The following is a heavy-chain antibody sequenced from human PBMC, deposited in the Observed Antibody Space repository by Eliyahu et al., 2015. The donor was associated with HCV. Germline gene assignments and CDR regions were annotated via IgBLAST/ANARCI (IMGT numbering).Heavy chain of an antibody. CDR2: AFVTGNN. V-gene: IGHV4-4*07. D-gene: IGHD2-8*02. CDR3: ARGLRYRTGSVYLDT. CDR1: GASVSSSY. J-gene: IGHJ4*02. Sequence: QVQLQESGPGLVRPSETLSLTCAISGASVSSSYWTWIRQPAGKGLEWVGRAFVTGNNHQNPSLENRVTLSLDTSKNQFSLRLTSVTAADTAVYFCARGLRYRTGSVYLDTWGRGTLVTVSS.